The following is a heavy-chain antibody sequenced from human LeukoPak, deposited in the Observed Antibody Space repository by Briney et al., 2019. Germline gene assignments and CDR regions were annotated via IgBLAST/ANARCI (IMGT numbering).Heavy chain of an antibody. D-gene: IGHD2-15*01. CDR1: GYTFTSYD. Sequence: ASVKVSCTASGYTFTSYDINWVRQATGQGLEWMGWMNPNSGNTGYAQKFQGRVTMTRNTSISTAYMELSSLRSEDTAVYYCARGECSGGSCYSGYWGQGTLVTVSS. V-gene: IGHV1-8*01. CDR3: ARGECSGGSCYSGY. CDR2: MNPNSGNT. J-gene: IGHJ4*02.